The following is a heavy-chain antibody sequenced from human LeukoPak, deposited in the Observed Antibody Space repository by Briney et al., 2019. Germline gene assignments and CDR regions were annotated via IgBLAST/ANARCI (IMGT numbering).Heavy chain of an antibody. V-gene: IGHV4-59*01. Sequence: SETLSLTCSVSGGSISTYYWSWIRQTPGKGLEWIGYIYSSGTAKYNPTLKRRLTIIVDTSKNQFSLNLGSVTAADTAIYFCARSYQGVLRVAAPNDAFDIWGQGTMVTVSS. CDR2: IYSSGTA. CDR3: ARSYQGVLRVAAPNDAFDI. D-gene: IGHD2-15*01. J-gene: IGHJ3*02. CDR1: GGSISTYY.